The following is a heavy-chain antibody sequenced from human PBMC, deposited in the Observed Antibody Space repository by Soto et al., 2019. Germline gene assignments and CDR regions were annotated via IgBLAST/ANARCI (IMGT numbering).Heavy chain of an antibody. Sequence: ASVKVSCKASGGTFSSYTISWVRQAPGQGLEWMGRIIPILGIANYAQKFQGRVTITADKSTSTAYMELSSLRSEDTAVYYCARAEYCTNGVCYNRVDYWGQGTLVTVSS. V-gene: IGHV1-69*02. J-gene: IGHJ4*02. CDR2: IIPILGIA. CDR1: GGTFSSYT. D-gene: IGHD2-8*01. CDR3: ARAEYCTNGVCYNRVDY.